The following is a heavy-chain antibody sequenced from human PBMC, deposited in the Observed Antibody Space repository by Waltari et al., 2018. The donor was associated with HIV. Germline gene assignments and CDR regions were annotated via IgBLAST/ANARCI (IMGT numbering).Heavy chain of an antibody. V-gene: IGHV3-23*01. CDR2: IRGSGSDT. D-gene: IGHD2-21*02. J-gene: IGHJ4*02. Sequence: EVQLLESGGGLVPPGGSLRLSCAASGFTFSTHAMSGVRQAPGKGLEWVSTIRGSGSDTYYTDSVKGRFTISSDNSKNKMYLQMNSLRADDTAVYYCVSTGGDGGYWGQGTLVTVSS. CDR1: GFTFSTHA. CDR3: VSTGGDGGY.